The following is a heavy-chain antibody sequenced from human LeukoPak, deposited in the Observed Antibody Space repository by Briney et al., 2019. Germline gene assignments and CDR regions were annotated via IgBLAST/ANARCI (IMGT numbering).Heavy chain of an antibody. CDR2: ISSSGSTI. CDR3: ARVRRGAYFDY. Sequence: GESLRLSCAASGFTFSSYEMNWVRQAPGKGLEWVSYISSSGSTIYYADSVKGRFTISRDNAKNSLYLQMNSLRAEGTAVYYCARVRRGAYFDYWGQGTLVTVSS. V-gene: IGHV3-48*03. J-gene: IGHJ4*02. CDR1: GFTFSSYE.